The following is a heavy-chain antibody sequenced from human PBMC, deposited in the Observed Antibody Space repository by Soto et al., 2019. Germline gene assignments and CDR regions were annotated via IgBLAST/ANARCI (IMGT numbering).Heavy chain of an antibody. CDR1: GGSISSSSYY. CDR3: ASRSGGSFTPYYYYYYMDV. CDR2: IYYSGST. D-gene: IGHD2-15*01. Sequence: SETLSLTCTVSGGSISSSSYYWGWIRQPPGKGLEWIGSIYYSGSTYYNPSLKSRVTISVDTSKNQFSLKLSSVTAADTAVYYCASRSGGSFTPYYYYYYMDVWGKGTTVTVSS. V-gene: IGHV4-39*01. J-gene: IGHJ6*03.